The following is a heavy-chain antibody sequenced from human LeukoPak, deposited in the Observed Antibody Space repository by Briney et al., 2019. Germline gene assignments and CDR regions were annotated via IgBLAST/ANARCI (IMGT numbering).Heavy chain of an antibody. CDR2: MNPNSGNT. CDR1: GYTFTSYD. V-gene: IGHV1-8*01. D-gene: IGHD5/OR15-5a*01. J-gene: IGHJ5*02. CDR3: TRECLYVPRWFDP. Sequence: ASVKVSCKASGYTFTSYDINWVRQAPGQGLEWMGWMNPNSGNTGYAQKFQGRVTMTRDTSINTAYMELNTLISEDTAVYYCTRECLYVPRWFDPWGQGTLVTVSS.